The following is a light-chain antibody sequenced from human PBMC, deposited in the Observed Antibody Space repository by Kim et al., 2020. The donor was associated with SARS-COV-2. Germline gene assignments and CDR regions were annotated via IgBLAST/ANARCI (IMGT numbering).Light chain of an antibody. CDR3: NSRYSNDNVL. Sequence: ALGPIARMTCYGDSLRRTYPTSYQQTPGQAPIVVVYGENIRPSGTPARFPGSSPGNTASLNIDGNQAGDEADYYCNSRYSNDNVLFGGGTQLTVL. V-gene: IGLV3-19*01. J-gene: IGLJ2*01. CDR2: GEN. CDR1: SLRRTY.